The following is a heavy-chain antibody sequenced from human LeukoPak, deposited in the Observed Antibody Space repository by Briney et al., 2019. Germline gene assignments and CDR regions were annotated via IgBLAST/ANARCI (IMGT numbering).Heavy chain of an antibody. Sequence: SETLSPTCTVSGGSISSYYWSWIRQPPGKGLEWIGYIYYSGSTDYNPSLKSRVTISVDTSKNQFSLKLSSVTAADTAVYYCASGGPFTFCSGGSCYGYWGQGTLVTVSS. D-gene: IGHD2-15*01. J-gene: IGHJ4*02. CDR1: GGSISSYY. V-gene: IGHV4-59*01. CDR2: IYYSGST. CDR3: ASGGPFTFCSGGSCYGY.